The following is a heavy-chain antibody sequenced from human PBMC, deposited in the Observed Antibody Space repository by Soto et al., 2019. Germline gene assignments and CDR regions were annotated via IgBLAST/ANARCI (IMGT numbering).Heavy chain of an antibody. V-gene: IGHV3-48*02. J-gene: IGHJ5*02. CDR1: GFTFSSYS. CDR3: AREDRDLNWFDP. Sequence: EVQLVESGGGLVQPGGSLRLSCAASGFTFSSYSMNWVRQAPGKGLEWVSYIDSSSGTIYYADSVKGRFTISRDNAKNSRYLQMNSLRDEDTAEYYCAREDRDLNWFDPWGQGTLVTVSS. D-gene: IGHD2-21*02. CDR2: IDSSSGTI.